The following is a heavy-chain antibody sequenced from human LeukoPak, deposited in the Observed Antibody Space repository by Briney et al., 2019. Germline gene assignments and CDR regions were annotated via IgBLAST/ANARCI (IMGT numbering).Heavy chain of an antibody. CDR1: GYTFTSYY. Sequence: ASVKVSCKASGYTFTSYYMHWVRQAPGQGLEWMGIISPSGGSTSYAQKFQGRVTMTRDTSTSTVYMELSSLRSEDTAVYYCAREDGQLHAFDIWGQGTMVTVSS. J-gene: IGHJ3*02. CDR2: ISPSGGST. V-gene: IGHV1-46*01. CDR3: AREDGQLHAFDI. D-gene: IGHD5-18*01.